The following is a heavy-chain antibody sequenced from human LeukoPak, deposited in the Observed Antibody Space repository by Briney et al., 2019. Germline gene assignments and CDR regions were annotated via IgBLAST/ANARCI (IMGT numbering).Heavy chain of an antibody. V-gene: IGHV3-74*01. CDR1: GFTFSSYW. Sequence: QTGGSLRLSCAASGFTFSSYWMHWVRQAPGKGLVWVSRINSDGSSTSYADSVKGRFTISRDNAKNTLYLQMNSLRAEDTAVYYCARDNLGGDYYDSSGYFGLGYWGQGTLVTVSS. D-gene: IGHD3-22*01. CDR3: ARDNLGGDYYDSSGYFGLGY. J-gene: IGHJ4*02. CDR2: INSDGSST.